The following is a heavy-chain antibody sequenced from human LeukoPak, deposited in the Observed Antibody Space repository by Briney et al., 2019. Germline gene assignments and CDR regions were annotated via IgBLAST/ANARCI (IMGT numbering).Heavy chain of an antibody. J-gene: IGHJ4*02. D-gene: IGHD6-13*01. Sequence: GGSLRLSCAAPGFTFSSYGMHWVRQAPGKGLEWVAVISYVGSNKYYADSVKGRFTISRDNSKNTLYLQMNSLRAEDTAVYYCAKISIAAAGTGVDYWGQGTLVTVSS. V-gene: IGHV3-30*18. CDR2: ISYVGSNK. CDR3: AKISIAAAGTGVDY. CDR1: GFTFSSYG.